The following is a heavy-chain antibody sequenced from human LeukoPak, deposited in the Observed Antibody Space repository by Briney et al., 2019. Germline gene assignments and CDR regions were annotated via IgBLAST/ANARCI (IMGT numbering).Heavy chain of an antibody. CDR1: GGSISSYY. D-gene: IGHD2-2*01. CDR2: IYYSGST. J-gene: IGHJ6*02. CDR3: ARDRTTHQRNGMDV. V-gene: IGHV4-59*01. Sequence: SETLSLTCTVSGGSISSYYWSWIRQPPGKGLEWIGFIYYSGSTNYNPSLKSPVTISVDTSKNQFSLKLSSVTAADTAVYYCARDRTTHQRNGMDVWGQGTTVTVSS.